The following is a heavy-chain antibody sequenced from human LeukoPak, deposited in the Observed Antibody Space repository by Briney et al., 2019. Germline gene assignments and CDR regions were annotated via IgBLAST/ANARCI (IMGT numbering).Heavy chain of an antibody. CDR2: INHSGST. CDR3: ARLRGYSYGTRGYYFDY. D-gene: IGHD5-18*01. V-gene: IGHV4-34*01. Sequence: SETLSLTCAVYGGSFSGYYWSWIRQPPGKGLEWIGEINHSGSTNYNPSLKSRVTISVDTSKNQFSLKLSSVTAADTAVYYCARLRGYSYGTRGYYFDYWGQGTLVTVSP. CDR1: GGSFSGYY. J-gene: IGHJ4*02.